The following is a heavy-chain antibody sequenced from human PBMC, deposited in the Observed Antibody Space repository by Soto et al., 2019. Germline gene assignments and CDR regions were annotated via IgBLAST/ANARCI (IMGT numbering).Heavy chain of an antibody. J-gene: IGHJ4*02. CDR2: ISGSGGST. Sequence: EVQLLESGGGLVQPGGSLRLSCAASRFTFSSYAMSWVRQAPGKGLEWVSAISGSGGSTYYADSVKGRFTISRDNSKNTLYLQMNSLRAEDTAVYYCAKGSTCSSTSCYGDFDYWGQGTLVTVSS. D-gene: IGHD2-2*01. CDR1: RFTFSSYA. V-gene: IGHV3-23*01. CDR3: AKGSTCSSTSCYGDFDY.